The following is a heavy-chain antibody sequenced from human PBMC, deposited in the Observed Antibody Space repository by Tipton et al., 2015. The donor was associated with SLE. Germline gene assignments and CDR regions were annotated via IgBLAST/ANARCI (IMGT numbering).Heavy chain of an antibody. Sequence: TLSLTCAVYGGSFSGYYWSWIRQPPGKGLEWIGEINHSGSTNYNPSLKSRVTISVDTSKNQFSLKLSSVTAADTAVYYCARETLVYYYDSSGPLDYWGQGTLVTVSS. J-gene: IGHJ4*02. V-gene: IGHV4-34*01. CDR2: INHSGST. CDR3: ARETLVYYYDSSGPLDY. D-gene: IGHD3-22*01. CDR1: GGSFSGYY.